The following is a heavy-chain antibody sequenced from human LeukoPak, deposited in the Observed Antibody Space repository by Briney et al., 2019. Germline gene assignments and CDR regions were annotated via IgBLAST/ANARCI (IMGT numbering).Heavy chain of an antibody. V-gene: IGHV4-59*01. Sequence: PSETLSLTCTVSGGSISSYYWSWIRQPPGKGLEWIGYIYYSGSTNYNPSLKSRVTISVDTSKSQFSLKLSSVTAADTAVSYCARAAVYYGSGIDYWGQGTLVTVSS. CDR1: GGSISSYY. CDR2: IYYSGST. D-gene: IGHD3-10*01. J-gene: IGHJ4*02. CDR3: ARAAVYYGSGIDY.